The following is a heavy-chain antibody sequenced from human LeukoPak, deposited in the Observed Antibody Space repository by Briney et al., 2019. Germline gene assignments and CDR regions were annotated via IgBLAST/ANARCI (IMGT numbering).Heavy chain of an antibody. CDR2: ISNSGSTI. CDR1: VFTFSDYY. CDR3: ARDRLYRYCSSTSCPAAFYYYGMDV. J-gene: IGHJ6*02. D-gene: IGHD2-2*01. V-gene: IGHV3-11*01. Sequence: GGSLRLSCASSVFTFSDYYMSWMRQAPGKGVEGVSYISNSGSTIDYAGSVKDRFTISRDNDKNSLYLQMDRLRAEDTAVYYCARDRLYRYCSSTSCPAAFYYYGMDVWGQGTTVTVPS.